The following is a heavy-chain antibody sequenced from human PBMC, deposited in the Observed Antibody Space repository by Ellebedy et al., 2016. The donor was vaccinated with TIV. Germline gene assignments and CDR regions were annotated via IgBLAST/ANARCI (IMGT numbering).Heavy chain of an antibody. Sequence: GESLKISCAASGFTFSNYAMSWVRQAPGEGLEWVSAIGGSGSTTYYADSVKGRFTISRDNAKNSLYLQMNSLRAEDTAVYYCAKVDCSGGSCYLGGGYYYMDVWGKGTTVTVSS. D-gene: IGHD2-15*01. CDR1: GFTFSNYA. V-gene: IGHV3-23*01. CDR3: AKVDCSGGSCYLGGGYYYMDV. CDR2: IGGSGSTT. J-gene: IGHJ6*03.